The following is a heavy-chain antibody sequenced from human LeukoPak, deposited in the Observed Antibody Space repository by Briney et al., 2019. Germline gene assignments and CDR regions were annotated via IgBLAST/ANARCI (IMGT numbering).Heavy chain of an antibody. J-gene: IGHJ4*02. CDR2: ISNSGSTI. V-gene: IGHV3-11*01. D-gene: IGHD3-9*01. CDR3: ARRIYIDFHGGPFDF. Sequence: GGSLRLSCAASGFSFSDFDMNWIRQAPGKGREGVSYISNSGSTIYYADSVKGRFTVARDNVNNSLYLQMNSLRAEDTAVYYCARRIYIDFHGGPFDFWGQGTLVTVSS. CDR1: GFSFSDFD.